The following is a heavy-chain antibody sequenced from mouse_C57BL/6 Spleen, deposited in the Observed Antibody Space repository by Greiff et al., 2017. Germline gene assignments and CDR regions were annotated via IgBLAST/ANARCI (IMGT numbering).Heavy chain of an antibody. CDR2: INPSSGYT. D-gene: IGHD1-1*02. V-gene: IGHV1-4*01. CDR3: ARGDYGAY. Sequence: VQLQESGAELARPGASVKMSRKASGYTFTSYTMHWVKQRPGQGLEWIGYINPSSGYTKYNQKFKDKATLTADKSSSTAYMQLSSLTSEDSAVYYCARGDYGAYWGQGTLVTVSA. CDR1: GYTFTSYT. J-gene: IGHJ3*01.